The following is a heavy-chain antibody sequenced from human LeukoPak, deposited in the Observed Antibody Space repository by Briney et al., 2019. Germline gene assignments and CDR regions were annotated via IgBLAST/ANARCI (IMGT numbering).Heavy chain of an antibody. CDR2: ISYDGSNK. CDR3: AKILLWFGEFSDY. V-gene: IGHV3-30*18. J-gene: IGHJ4*02. CDR1: GFTFSDRH. D-gene: IGHD3-10*01. Sequence: PGGSLRLSCAASGFTFSDRHMDWVRQAPGKGLEWVAVISYDGSNKYYADSVKGRFTISRDNSKNTLYLQMNSLRAEDTAVYYCAKILLWFGEFSDYWGQGTLVTVSS.